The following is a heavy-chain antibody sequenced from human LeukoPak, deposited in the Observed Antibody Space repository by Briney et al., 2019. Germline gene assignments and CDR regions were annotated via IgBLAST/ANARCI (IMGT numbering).Heavy chain of an antibody. CDR3: AREYGKIDPTFDY. CDR2: IFASGST. D-gene: IGHD4-17*01. Sequence: PSETLSLTCTVSGASISSGSYYWNWIRQPAGKGLEWIGRIFASGSTNYNPSLKSRVTISIDTSKNHFSLRLTSVTAADTAIYFCAREYGKIDPTFDYWGQGTLVSVSS. J-gene: IGHJ4*02. CDR1: GASISSGSYY. V-gene: IGHV4-61*02.